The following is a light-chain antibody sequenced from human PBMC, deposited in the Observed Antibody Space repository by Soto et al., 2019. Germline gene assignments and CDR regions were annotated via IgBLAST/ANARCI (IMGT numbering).Light chain of an antibody. CDR3: SSYTSSSWV. CDR1: SSDVGGYNY. CDR2: DFS. J-gene: IGLJ3*02. Sequence: QSALTQPASVSGSPGQSITISCTGTSSDVGGYNYVSWYQQHPGKAPKLMIYDFSYRPSGVSNRFSGSKSGNTASLTISGLQAEDEADYYCSSYTSSSWVFGGGTKVTVL. V-gene: IGLV2-14*03.